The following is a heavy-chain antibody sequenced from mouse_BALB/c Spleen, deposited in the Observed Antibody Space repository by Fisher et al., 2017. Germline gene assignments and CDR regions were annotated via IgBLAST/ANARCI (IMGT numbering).Heavy chain of an antibody. J-gene: IGHJ4*01. CDR3: AREGIYGKAMDY. Sequence: RFTISRDNAKNTLYLEMSSLRSEDTAMYYCAREGIYGKAMDYWGQGTSVTVSS. V-gene: IGHV5-6-3*01. D-gene: IGHD2-1*01.